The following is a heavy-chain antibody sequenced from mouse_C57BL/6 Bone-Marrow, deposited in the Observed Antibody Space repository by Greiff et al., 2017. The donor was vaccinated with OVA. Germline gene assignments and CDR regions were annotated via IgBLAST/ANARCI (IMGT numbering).Heavy chain of an antibody. CDR3: ARGGWDWYFDV. J-gene: IGHJ1*03. CDR2: INYDGSST. Sequence: EVKLVESEGGLVQPGSSMKLSCTASGFTFSDYYMAWVRQVPEKGLEWVANINYDGSSTYYLDSLKCRFIISRDNAKIILYLQMSSLKSEDTATYYCARGGWDWYFDVWGTGTTVTVSS. CDR1: GFTFSDYY. V-gene: IGHV5-16*01. D-gene: IGHD3-3*01.